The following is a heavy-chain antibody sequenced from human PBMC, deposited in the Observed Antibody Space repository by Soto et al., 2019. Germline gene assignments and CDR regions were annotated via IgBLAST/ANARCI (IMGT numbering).Heavy chain of an antibody. CDR3: ASSDFWSSTGMDV. CDR2: IYSGGST. Sequence: QVQLVESGGGVVQPGRSLRLSCVASGFTFRSYGMHWVRQAPGKGLEWVAVIYSGGSTYYADSVKGRFTISRDNSKNTLYLQMNSLRAEDTAVYYCASSDFWSSTGMDVWGQGTTVTVSS. J-gene: IGHJ6*02. V-gene: IGHV3-NL1*01. CDR1: GFTFRSYG. D-gene: IGHD3-3*01.